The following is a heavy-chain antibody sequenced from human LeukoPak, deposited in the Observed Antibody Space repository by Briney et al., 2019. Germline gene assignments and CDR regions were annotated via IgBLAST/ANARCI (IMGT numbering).Heavy chain of an antibody. D-gene: IGHD1-1*01. Sequence: ASVKVSCRASGYTFTTYGFSWVRQAPGQGLEWMGWISAYNGNTNYAQRLQGRVTMTTDTSTSTVYMELRSLRSDDTAVYYCARDKNWKPDYWGQGTLVTVSS. CDR3: ARDKNWKPDY. V-gene: IGHV1-18*01. CDR1: GYTFTTYG. CDR2: ISAYNGNT. J-gene: IGHJ4*02.